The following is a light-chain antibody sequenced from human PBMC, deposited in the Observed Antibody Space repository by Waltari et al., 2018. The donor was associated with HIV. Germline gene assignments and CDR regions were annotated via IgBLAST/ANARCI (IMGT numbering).Light chain of an antibody. CDR1: QTISKTY. CDR3: QQYADSPYT. CDR2: SAS. Sequence: EIVLTQSPGTLSLSPGERPTLSCRASQTISKTYLAWYQHKPGQAPRLLLYSASNRATGIPDRFSGSGSGTDFTLTISRLEPEDFAVYYCQQYADSPYTFGQGTKLDI. V-gene: IGKV3-20*01. J-gene: IGKJ2*01.